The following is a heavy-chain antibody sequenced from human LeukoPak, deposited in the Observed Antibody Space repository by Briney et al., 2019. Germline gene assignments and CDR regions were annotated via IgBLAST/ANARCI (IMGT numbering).Heavy chain of an antibody. V-gene: IGHV1-8*01. Sequence: ASVKVSCKASGYTFTSYDIHWVRQAGGQGLEWMGWMNPNSGNTAYAQKFQGRVTMTRNTSISTAYMEPSSLRSEDTAVYYCARVAAVAAVLDYWGQGTLVTVSS. CDR2: MNPNSGNT. J-gene: IGHJ4*02. D-gene: IGHD6-19*01. CDR3: ARVAAVAAVLDY. CDR1: GYTFTSYD.